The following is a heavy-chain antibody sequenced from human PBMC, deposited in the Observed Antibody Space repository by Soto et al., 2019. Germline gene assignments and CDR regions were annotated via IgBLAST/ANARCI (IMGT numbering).Heavy chain of an antibody. V-gene: IGHV3-30-3*01. CDR2: ISYDGSSE. CDR1: GFTFSSYA. J-gene: IGHJ4*02. D-gene: IGHD2-2*01. CDR3: GRCTSTSCHLGSDY. Sequence: QVQLVESGGGVVQPGRSLRLSCAASGFTFSSYAMNWVRQAPGKGLEWVALISYDGSSEYYADSVKGRFTISRDNSKSTLYLQMNSLGTADTAVYYCGRCTSTSCHLGSDYWGQGTLVTVSS.